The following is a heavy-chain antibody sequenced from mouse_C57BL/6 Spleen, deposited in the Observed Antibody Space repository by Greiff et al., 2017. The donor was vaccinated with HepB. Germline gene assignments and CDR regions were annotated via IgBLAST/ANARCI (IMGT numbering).Heavy chain of an antibody. Sequence: DVQLVESGGGLVKPGGSLKLSCAASGFTFSSYAMSWVRQTPEKRLEWVATISDGGSYTYYPDNVKGRFTISRDTAKNNLYLQMSHLKSEDTAMYYCLYDYDGLWYFDVWGTGTTVTVSS. CDR3: LYDYDGLWYFDV. D-gene: IGHD2-4*01. J-gene: IGHJ1*03. CDR2: ISDGGSYT. V-gene: IGHV5-4*01. CDR1: GFTFSSYA.